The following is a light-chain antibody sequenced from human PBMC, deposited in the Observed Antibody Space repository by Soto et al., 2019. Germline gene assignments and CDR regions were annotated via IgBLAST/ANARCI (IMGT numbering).Light chain of an antibody. CDR2: GNS. CDR1: SSNIGAGYD. CDR3: QFYACTMSSSRV. J-gene: IGLJ1*01. V-gene: IGLV1-40*01. Sequence: QSALTQPPSVSGSPGQRVTISCTGSSSNIGAGYDVHWYQQLPGTAPKLLIYGNSNRPSGVPDRFSGSKSGTAASLAITGLQAEAEAESYYQFYACTMSSSRVFGTGTKLTVL.